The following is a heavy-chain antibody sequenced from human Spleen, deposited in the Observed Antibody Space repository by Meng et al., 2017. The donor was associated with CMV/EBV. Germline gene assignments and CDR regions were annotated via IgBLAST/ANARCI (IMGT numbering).Heavy chain of an antibody. J-gene: IGHJ4*02. Sequence: GSLRLSCAVYGGSFSAYYWSWLRPAPGKGLEWIGEINYSGSTNYNPSLKSRVTISVDTSKNQFSLKLSSVTAADTAVYYCARGGYSWGRTFIAARPGFDYWGQGTLVTVSS. CDR2: INYSGST. CDR1: GGSFSAYY. D-gene: IGHD6-6*01. V-gene: IGHV4-34*01. CDR3: ARGGYSWGRTFIAARPGFDY.